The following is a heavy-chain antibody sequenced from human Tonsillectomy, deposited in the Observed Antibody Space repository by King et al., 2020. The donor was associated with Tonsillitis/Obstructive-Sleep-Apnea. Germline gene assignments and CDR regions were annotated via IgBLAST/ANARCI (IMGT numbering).Heavy chain of an antibody. D-gene: IGHD3-10*01. CDR1: GFTFSSYA. CDR2: ISYDGSKK. CDR3: AGGTGDAFDI. Sequence: VQLVESGGGVVQPGRSLRLSCAASGFTFSSYAMHWVRQAPGKGLEWVAVISYDGSKKYYADSVKGRFTISRDNSKNTLYLQMNSLRAEDTAVYYCAGGTGDAFDIWGQGTMVTVSS. J-gene: IGHJ3*02. V-gene: IGHV3-30*04.